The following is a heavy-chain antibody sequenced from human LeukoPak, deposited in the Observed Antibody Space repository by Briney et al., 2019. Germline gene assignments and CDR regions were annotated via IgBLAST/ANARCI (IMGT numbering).Heavy chain of an antibody. D-gene: IGHD3-22*01. CDR2: INPNSGGT. V-gene: IGHV1-2*02. Sequence: GASVKVSCKASGYTFTGYYMHWVRQAPGQGLEWMGWINPNSGGTNYAQKFQGRVTMTRDTSISTAYMELSRLRSDDTAVCYCARDADYYDSSGYFDYWGQGTLVTVSS. CDR3: ARDADYYDSSGYFDY. J-gene: IGHJ4*02. CDR1: GYTFTGYY.